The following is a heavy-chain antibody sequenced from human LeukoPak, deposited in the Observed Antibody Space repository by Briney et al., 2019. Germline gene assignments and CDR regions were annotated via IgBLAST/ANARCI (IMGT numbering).Heavy chain of an antibody. V-gene: IGHV3-21*01. J-gene: IGHJ6*03. CDR2: ISSSGDYK. CDR1: GFTFTTYT. Sequence: GGSLRLSCAASGFTFTTYTMNWVRQAPGKGLEWVSSISSSGDYKYYADSVKGRFTISRDNAKNSLYLQMNSLRAEDTAVYYCARDSDSSGWLDYYMDVWGKGTTVTISS. D-gene: IGHD6-19*01. CDR3: ARDSDSSGWLDYYMDV.